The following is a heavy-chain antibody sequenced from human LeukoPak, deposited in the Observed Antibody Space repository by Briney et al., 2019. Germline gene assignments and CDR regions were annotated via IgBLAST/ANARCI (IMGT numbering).Heavy chain of an antibody. D-gene: IGHD3-3*01. CDR3: ASEIIFGSFDY. CDR1: GFTFSSYA. V-gene: IGHV3-30*04. CDR2: ISYDGSNK. J-gene: IGHJ4*02. Sequence: PGGSLRLSCAASGFTFSSYAMHWVRQAPGKGLEWVAVISYDGSNKYYADSVKGRSTISRDNSKNTLYLQMNSLRAEDTAVYYCASEIIFGSFDYWGQGTLVTVSS.